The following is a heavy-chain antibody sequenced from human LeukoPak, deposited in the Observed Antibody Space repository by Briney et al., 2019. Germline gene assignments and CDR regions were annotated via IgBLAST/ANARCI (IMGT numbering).Heavy chain of an antibody. CDR2: MWYDGSNK. D-gene: IGHD4-11*01. Sequence: GGSLRLSCAASGFTFNSYGMHWVRQAPGKGLEWVAVMWYDGSNKYYADSVKGRFTISRDDSKNTLYLQMNSLRAEDTAMYYCARGLPPVMKYYFDYWGQGTLVSVSS. V-gene: IGHV3-33*01. J-gene: IGHJ4*02. CDR3: ARGLPPVMKYYFDY. CDR1: GFTFNSYG.